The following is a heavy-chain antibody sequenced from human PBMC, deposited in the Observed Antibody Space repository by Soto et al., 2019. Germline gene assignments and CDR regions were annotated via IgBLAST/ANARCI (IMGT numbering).Heavy chain of an antibody. CDR3: ARTRGNVVGLNLEDTYFDP. V-gene: IGHV4-31*03. Sequence: QVQLQASGPGLVKPSQTLSLICTVSGGSISTGDFSWSWIRQHPGKGLEWIGDMYHSGSPYYNPSLKSRLTISVDPSKSQCSLRPSSVTAADTAVYYCARTRGNVVGLNLEDTYFDPWGQGTLVTVSS. D-gene: IGHD2-21*01. CDR1: GGSISTGDFS. J-gene: IGHJ5*02. CDR2: MYHSGSP.